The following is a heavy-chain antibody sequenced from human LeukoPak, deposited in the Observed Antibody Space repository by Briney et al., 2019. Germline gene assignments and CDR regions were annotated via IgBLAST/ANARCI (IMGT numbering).Heavy chain of an antibody. V-gene: IGHV3-9*01. CDR3: AKDVTGSGWYFYGMDV. CDR1: GFTFDDYA. Sequence: GRSLRLSCAASGFTFDDYAMHWVRQAPGKGLEWVSGISWNSGSIGYADSVKGRFTISRDNAKNSLYLQMNSLRAEDTALYYCAKDVTGSGWYFYGMDVWGQGTTVTVSS. D-gene: IGHD6-19*01. CDR2: ISWNSGSI. J-gene: IGHJ6*02.